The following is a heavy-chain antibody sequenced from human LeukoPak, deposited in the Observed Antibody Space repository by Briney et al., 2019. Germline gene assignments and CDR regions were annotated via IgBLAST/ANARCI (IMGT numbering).Heavy chain of an antibody. CDR2: ISYDGRNK. J-gene: IGHJ4*02. CDR1: GFTFSTYH. D-gene: IGHD6-25*01. Sequence: PGRSLRLSCAASGFTFSTYHMHWVRQAPGKGLEWVAVISYDGRNKYYADSVKGRLTISRDISKNTLYLQMNSLRFEDTAVYYCTRDGQRTGENMDYWGQGTLVTVSS. CDR3: TRDGQRTGENMDY. V-gene: IGHV3-30*03.